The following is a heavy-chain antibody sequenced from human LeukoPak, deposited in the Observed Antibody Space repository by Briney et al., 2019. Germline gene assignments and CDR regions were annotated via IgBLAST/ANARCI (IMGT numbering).Heavy chain of an antibody. V-gene: IGHV3-48*01. Sequence: GGSLRLSCAASGFTFSSYSMMWVRQAPGKGLEWVSYISSSSTTIHYADSVKGRFTISRDNAKNSVYLQMNSLRAEDTAVYYCARDRHKYNHDGSGYPPYWGQGTLVTVSS. D-gene: IGHD3-22*01. CDR3: ARDRHKYNHDGSGYPPY. CDR1: GFTFSSYS. CDR2: ISSSSTTI. J-gene: IGHJ4*02.